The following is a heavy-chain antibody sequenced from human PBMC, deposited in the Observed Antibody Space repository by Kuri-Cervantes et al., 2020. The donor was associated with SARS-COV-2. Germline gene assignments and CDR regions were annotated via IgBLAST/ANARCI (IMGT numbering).Heavy chain of an antibody. CDR3: ARDNIVVVPAADKSDFDY. V-gene: IGHV3-48*01. J-gene: IGHJ4*02. CDR1: GLTFSSYI. Sequence: GGSLRLSCAASGLTFSSYIMNWVRQAPGKGLEWVSYISSSSSTIYYADSVKGRFTISRDNAKNSLYLQMNSLRAEDTAVYYCARDNIVVVPAADKSDFDYWAQGTLVTVSS. CDR2: ISSSSSTI. D-gene: IGHD2-2*01.